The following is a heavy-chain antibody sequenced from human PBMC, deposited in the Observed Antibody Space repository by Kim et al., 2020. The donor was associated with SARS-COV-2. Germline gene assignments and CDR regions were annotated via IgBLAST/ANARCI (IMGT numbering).Heavy chain of an antibody. Sequence: GGSLRLSCAASGFTFSNSAMSWVRQAPGKGLEWVSLITGSDGSTYYADSVRGRFTVSRDSSKNTLFLQMNSLRAEDTAVYYCAKDIRPTYWGQGTPVTVS. J-gene: IGHJ4*02. CDR3: AKDIRPTY. V-gene: IGHV3-23*01. CDR2: ITGSDGST. CDR1: GFTFSNSA.